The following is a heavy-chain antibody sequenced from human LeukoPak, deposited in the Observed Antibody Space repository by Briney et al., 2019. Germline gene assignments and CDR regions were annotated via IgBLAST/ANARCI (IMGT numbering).Heavy chain of an antibody. CDR1: GGSIRSYY. CDR2: IYYSGST. V-gene: IGHV4-59*01. D-gene: IGHD2-2*01. J-gene: IGHJ6*02. Sequence: RSSETLSLTCTVSGGSIRSYYWSWIRQPPGKGLEWIGYIYYSGSTNYNPSLKSRVTISVDTSKNQFSLKLSSVTAADTAVYYCAREHQHYYYYGMDVWGQGTTVTVSS. CDR3: AREHQHYYYYGMDV.